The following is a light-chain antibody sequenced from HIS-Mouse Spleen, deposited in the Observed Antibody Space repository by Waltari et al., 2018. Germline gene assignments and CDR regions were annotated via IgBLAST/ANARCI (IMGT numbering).Light chain of an antibody. CDR3: QQYNSYSRT. J-gene: IGKJ1*01. V-gene: IGKV1-5*03. CDR1: QSISSR. CDR2: KAT. Sequence: IQMTQSPSTLSASVGDRVTITCRDSQSISSRLAWYQQKPGKAPKLLIYKATSLESGVPSRFSGSVSGTEFTLTISSLQPDDFATYYCQQYNSYSRTFGQGTKVEI.